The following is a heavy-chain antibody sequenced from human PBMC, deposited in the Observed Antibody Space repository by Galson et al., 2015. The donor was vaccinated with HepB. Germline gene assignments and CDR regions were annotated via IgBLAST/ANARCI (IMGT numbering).Heavy chain of an antibody. V-gene: IGHV3-23*01. D-gene: IGHD2-8*01. J-gene: IGHJ4*02. CDR2: ISGSGGST. Sequence: SLRLSCAASGFTFSSYAMSWVRQAPGKGLEWVSAISGSGGSTYYADSVKGRFTISRDNSKNTLYLQMNSLRAEDTAVYYCAKPPERVLMVYGGGSFDYWGQGTLVTVSS. CDR3: AKPPERVLMVYGGGSFDY. CDR1: GFTFSSYA.